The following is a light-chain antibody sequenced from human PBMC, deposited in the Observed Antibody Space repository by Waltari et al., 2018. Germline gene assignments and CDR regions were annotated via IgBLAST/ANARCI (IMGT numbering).Light chain of an antibody. V-gene: IGLV2-23*02. CDR1: TSDVGSYNL. Sequence: QSALAQPASVSGSPGQSITISCTGSTSDVGSYNLVSWYQQHPGKAPKLIIYEVTKMASGFSDRFSGSKSGNTASLTISGLQAGDEGDYYCCSYAGISTWVFGGGTKVTVL. CDR2: EVT. CDR3: CSYAGISTWV. J-gene: IGLJ3*02.